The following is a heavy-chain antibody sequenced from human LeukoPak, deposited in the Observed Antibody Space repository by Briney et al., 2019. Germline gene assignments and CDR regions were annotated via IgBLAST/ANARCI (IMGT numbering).Heavy chain of an antibody. V-gene: IGHV7-4-1*02. D-gene: IGHD2-15*01. J-gene: IGHJ6*03. CDR3: ARKSVAATPRDIVYQYSYMDV. Sequence: ASVKVSCKASGYTFTKYAVNWVRQAPGQGLEWMGWINPKTGNPTYAQGFTGRFVFSSDTSVSTAYLQISSLKAEDTAVYYCARKSVAATPRDIVYQYSYMDVWGKGTTVTVSS. CDR1: GYTFTKYA. CDR2: INPKTGNP.